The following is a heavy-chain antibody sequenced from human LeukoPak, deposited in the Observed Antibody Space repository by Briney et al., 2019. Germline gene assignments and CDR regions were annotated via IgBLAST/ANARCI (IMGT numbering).Heavy chain of an antibody. V-gene: IGHV4-39*07. CDR2: IYYSGST. CDR3: ARVNYGDYSYYYYYMDV. J-gene: IGHJ6*03. Sequence: SETLSLTCTVSGGSISSSSYYWGWIRQPPGKGQEWIGSIYYSGSTYYNPSLKSRVTISVDTSKNQFSLKLSSVTAADTAVYYCARVNYGDYSYYYYYMDVWGKGTTVTVSS. D-gene: IGHD4-17*01. CDR1: GGSISSSSYY.